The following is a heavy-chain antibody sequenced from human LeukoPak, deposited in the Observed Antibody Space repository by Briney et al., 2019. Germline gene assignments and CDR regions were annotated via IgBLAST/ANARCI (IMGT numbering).Heavy chain of an antibody. V-gene: IGHV1-46*01. J-gene: IGHJ4*02. CDR1: GYTFTSYY. CDR3: ARNSGSGFDY. D-gene: IGHD2-15*01. Sequence: APVKVSCKASGYTFTSYYIVWVRQAPGQGLEGMGRIDPSGGSTSYAQKFQGRVTMTRGTSTSTVYMELSSLISEDTAVYYCARNSGSGFDYWGQGTLVTVSS. CDR2: IDPSGGST.